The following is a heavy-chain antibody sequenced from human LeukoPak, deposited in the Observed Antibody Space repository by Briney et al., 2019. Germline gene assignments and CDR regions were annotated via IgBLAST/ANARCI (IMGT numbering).Heavy chain of an antibody. CDR3: ARRIAVAGSPVYYFDY. CDR2: IDPKSGVT. Sequence: ASVNVSCKASGYTFTSYGISWVRHAPGQGLEWMGWIDPKSGVTHYAQKCQGRVNMTWDTSSNTTFMELSRLRSDDTAVYYCARRIAVAGSPVYYFDYWGQGTLVTVSS. CDR1: GYTFTSYG. J-gene: IGHJ4*02. V-gene: IGHV1-2*02. D-gene: IGHD6-19*01.